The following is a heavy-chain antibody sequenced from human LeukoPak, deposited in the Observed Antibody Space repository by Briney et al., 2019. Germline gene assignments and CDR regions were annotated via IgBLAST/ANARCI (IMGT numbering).Heavy chain of an antibody. CDR3: SREGADTIAFDI. CDR2: IKQDGSEK. V-gene: IGHV3-7*01. CDR1: GFTFSSYW. D-gene: IGHD3-3*01. Sequence: GGSLRLSCAASGFTFSSYWMSWVRQAPGKGLEWVANIKQDGSEKYYVDFVKGRFTISRYNAKDSLYLQMNSLRAEDTAAYYCSREGADTIAFDIWGQGTMVTVSS. J-gene: IGHJ3*02.